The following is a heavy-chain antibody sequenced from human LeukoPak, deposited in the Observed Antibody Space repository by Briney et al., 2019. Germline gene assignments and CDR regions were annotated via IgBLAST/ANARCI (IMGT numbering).Heavy chain of an antibody. CDR1: GSTFTSYG. CDR2: ISAYNGNT. D-gene: IGHD6-13*01. J-gene: IGHJ6*02. Sequence: ASVKVSCKASGSTFTSYGISWVRQAPGQGLEWMGWISAYNGNTNYAQKLQGRVTMTTDTSTSTAYMELRSLRSDDTAVYYCARVLALVLYSVSYGMDVWGQGTTVTVSS. CDR3: ARVLALVLYSVSYGMDV. V-gene: IGHV1-18*01.